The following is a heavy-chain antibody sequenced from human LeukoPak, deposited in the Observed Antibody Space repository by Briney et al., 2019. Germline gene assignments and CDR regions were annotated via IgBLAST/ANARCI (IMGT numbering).Heavy chain of an antibody. CDR1: GFTFDDYG. V-gene: IGHV3-20*04. D-gene: IGHD3-22*01. CDR3: AREGNYYDSSGYSSFGY. CDR2: INWNGSGA. J-gene: IGHJ4*02. Sequence: GGSLRLSCAASGFTFDDYGMSWVRQVPGKGLEWVSGINWNGSGAGYADSVKGRFTISRDNAKNSLYLQMNSLKAEDTALFYCAREGNYYDSSGYSSFGYWGQGTLVTVSS.